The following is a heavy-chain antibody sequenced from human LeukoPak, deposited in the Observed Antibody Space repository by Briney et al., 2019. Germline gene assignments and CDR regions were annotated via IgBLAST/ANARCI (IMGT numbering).Heavy chain of an antibody. J-gene: IGHJ6*02. CDR2: IIPILGIA. V-gene: IGHV1-69*04. CDR1: GGTFSSYA. Sequence: GASVKVSCKASGGTFSSYAISWVRQAPGQGLEWMGRIIPILGIANYAQKFQGRVTITADKSTSTVYMELSSLRSEDTAVYYCAREYYYDSSGYYYGHYYYGMDVWGQGTTVTVSS. D-gene: IGHD3-22*01. CDR3: AREYYYDSSGYYYGHYYYGMDV.